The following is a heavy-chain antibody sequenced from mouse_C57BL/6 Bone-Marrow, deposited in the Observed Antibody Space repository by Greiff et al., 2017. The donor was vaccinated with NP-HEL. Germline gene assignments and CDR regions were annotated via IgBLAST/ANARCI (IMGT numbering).Heavy chain of an antibody. Sequence: EVQLQQSGAELVRPGASVKLSCTASGFNIKDDYMHWVKQRPEQGLEWIGWIDPENGDTESASKFQGKATITVDTSSNTVYLQLSSLTTEDTSVYYCTTYAMDYWGQGTSVTVSS. CDR3: TTYAMDY. CDR2: IDPENGDT. CDR1: GFNIKDDY. V-gene: IGHV14-4*01. J-gene: IGHJ4*01.